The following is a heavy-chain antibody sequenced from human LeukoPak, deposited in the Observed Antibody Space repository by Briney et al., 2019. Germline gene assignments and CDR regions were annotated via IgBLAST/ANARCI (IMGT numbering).Heavy chain of an antibody. Sequence: GGSLRLSCAASGFTFSLYALYWVRQAPGKGLECVAVISYDGNVKDYADSVKGRFTISRDNSNNRLYLEMNSLRVEDTAVYYCARGGRFYDFWSGSLVFDIWGQGTMVTVSS. CDR3: ARGGRFYDFWSGSLVFDI. J-gene: IGHJ3*02. V-gene: IGHV3-30-3*01. D-gene: IGHD3-3*01. CDR1: GFTFSLYA. CDR2: ISYDGNVK.